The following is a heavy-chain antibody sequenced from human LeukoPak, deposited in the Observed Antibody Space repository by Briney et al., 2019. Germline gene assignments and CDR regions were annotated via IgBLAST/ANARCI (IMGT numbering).Heavy chain of an antibody. V-gene: IGHV3-23*01. CDR2: ISPSGDNT. CDR3: AKAEGYDILTGLDY. D-gene: IGHD3-9*01. Sequence: GGSLRLSCAASGFTFSSYAMSWVRQAPGKGLEWVSAISPSGDNTYYADPVKGRFTSSRDNSKNTLSLQMNSLRTEDTAVYYCAKAEGYDILTGLDYWGQGTLVTVSS. J-gene: IGHJ4*02. CDR1: GFTFSSYA.